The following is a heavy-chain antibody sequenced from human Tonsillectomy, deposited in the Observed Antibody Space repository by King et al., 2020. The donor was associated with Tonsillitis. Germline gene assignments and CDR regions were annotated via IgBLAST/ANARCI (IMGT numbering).Heavy chain of an antibody. CDR2: ISGSGGST. CDR1: RFTFSSYA. CDR3: AKSVYCNTTSCSINGFDP. V-gene: IGHV3-23*04. Sequence: VQLVESGGGLVQPGGSLRLSCAASRFTFSSYAMNWVRQAPGKGLEWVSTISGSGGSTYYADSVKGRFTLSRDNSKNTLHLQMNSLRAEDTAVYYGAKSVYCNTTSCSINGFDPWGQGTLVTVSS. J-gene: IGHJ5*02. D-gene: IGHD2-2*01.